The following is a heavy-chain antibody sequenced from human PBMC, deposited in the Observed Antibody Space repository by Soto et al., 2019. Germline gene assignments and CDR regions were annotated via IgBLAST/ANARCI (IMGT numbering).Heavy chain of an antibody. J-gene: IGHJ4*02. Sequence: QITLKESGPTLVKPTQTLTLTCTFSGFSLSTSGVGVGWIRQPPGKALEWLALIYWNDDKRYSPSLKSRLTITKDTAKNKVVLKMTNMDPVDTATYYCAHSNDYGGTGWEIFFDYWGQGTLVTVSS. CDR1: GFSLSTSGVG. D-gene: IGHD4-17*01. V-gene: IGHV2-5*01. CDR3: AHSNDYGGTGWEIFFDY. CDR2: IYWNDDK.